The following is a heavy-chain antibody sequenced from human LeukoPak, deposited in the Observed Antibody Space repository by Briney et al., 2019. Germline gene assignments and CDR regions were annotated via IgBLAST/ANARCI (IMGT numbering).Heavy chain of an antibody. D-gene: IGHD6-19*01. CDR1: GGSISTDLYY. CDR2: IYSNGRT. Sequence: SETLSLTCTVSGGSISTDLYYWTWIRQPAGNGLEWIGRIYSNGRTDYNPPLKSRVSISIDTSKNHFSLKMSLATAADTALYYCARGSGWNSFDPWGQGTLVTVSS. J-gene: IGHJ5*02. CDR3: ARGSGWNSFDP. V-gene: IGHV4-61*02.